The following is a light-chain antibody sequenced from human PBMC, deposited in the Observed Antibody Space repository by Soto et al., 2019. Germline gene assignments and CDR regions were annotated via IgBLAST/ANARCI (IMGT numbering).Light chain of an antibody. CDR1: GTDVGTYNF. Sequence: QSALTQPASVSGSPGQSITIPCTGSGTDVGTYNFVSWFQRHPGKAPQLIIYEVTERPSGVSPRVSGSKSVNTASLTISGLRAEDEADYFCCSFAGRKTWVFGGGTKLTVL. CDR2: EVT. CDR3: CSFAGRKTWV. J-gene: IGLJ3*02. V-gene: IGLV2-23*02.